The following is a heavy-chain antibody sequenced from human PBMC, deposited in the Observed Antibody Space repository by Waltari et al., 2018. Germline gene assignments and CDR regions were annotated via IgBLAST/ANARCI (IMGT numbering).Heavy chain of an antibody. CDR1: GLPLSSYW. CDR3: ARDQWFAFDI. CDR2: IKKDGGEE. J-gene: IGHJ3*02. D-gene: IGHD3-22*01. Sequence: EVQLVESGGGLVQPGGSLGLSCAASGLPLSSYWMSWVRQAPGKGLEWVANIKKDGGEEYYVDSVRGRFTISRDNAKNSLFLQMNSLRPEDTAVYYCARDQWFAFDIWGQGTMVTVSS. V-gene: IGHV3-7*01.